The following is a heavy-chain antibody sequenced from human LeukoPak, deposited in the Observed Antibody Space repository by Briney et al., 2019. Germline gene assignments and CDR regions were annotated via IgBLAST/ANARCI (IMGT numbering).Heavy chain of an antibody. CDR2: INPNSGGT. J-gene: IGHJ6*02. CDR1: GYTFTSYY. CDR3: AREFRGRGYSYGYRYYGMDV. D-gene: IGHD5-18*01. V-gene: IGHV1-2*04. Sequence: ASVKVSCKASGYTFTSYYMHWVRQAPGQGLEWMGWINPNSGGTNYAQKFQGWVTMTRDTSISTAYMELSRLRSDDTAVYYCAREFRGRGYSYGYRYYGMDVWGQGTTVTVSS.